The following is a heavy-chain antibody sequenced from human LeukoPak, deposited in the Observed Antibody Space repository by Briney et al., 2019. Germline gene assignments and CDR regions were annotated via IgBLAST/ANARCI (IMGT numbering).Heavy chain of an antibody. CDR1: GGSISSSSYY. J-gene: IGHJ4*02. D-gene: IGHD4-17*01. CDR2: IYYSGST. Sequence: SETLSLTCTVSGGSISSSSYYWGWIRQPPGKGLEWIGSIYYSGSTYYNPSLKSRVTISVDTSKNQFSLKLSSVTAADTAVYYCAGTRTGPFDCWGQGTLVTVSS. V-gene: IGHV4-39*01. CDR3: AGTRTGPFDC.